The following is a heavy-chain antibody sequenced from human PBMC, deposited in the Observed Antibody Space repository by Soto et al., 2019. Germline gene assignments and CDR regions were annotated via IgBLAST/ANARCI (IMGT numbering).Heavy chain of an antibody. J-gene: IGHJ4*02. CDR2: IYYSGST. CDR3: ARVGYSGYDSGVLDY. V-gene: IGHV4-31*02. Sequence: NPSETLSLTCTVSGGSISSGGYYWSWIRQHPGKGLEWIGYIYYSGSTCYNPSLKSRVTISVDTSKNQFSLKLSSVTAADTAVYYCARVGYSGYDSGVLDYWGQGTLVTVSS. D-gene: IGHD5-12*01. CDR1: GGSISSGGYY.